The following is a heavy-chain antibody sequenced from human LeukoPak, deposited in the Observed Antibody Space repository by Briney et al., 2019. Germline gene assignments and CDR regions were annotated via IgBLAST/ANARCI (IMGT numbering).Heavy chain of an antibody. D-gene: IGHD3-10*01. CDR3: ARRGYYGSGSYYDY. Sequence: SETLSLTCTVSGGSISNYYWSWIRQPPGKGLEWIGYIYYSGSTHYNPSLKSRVTIAVDTSKNQFSLKLSSVTAADTAVYYCARRGYYGSGSYYDYWGQGTLVTVSS. V-gene: IGHV4-59*08. CDR2: IYYSGST. J-gene: IGHJ4*02. CDR1: GGSISNYY.